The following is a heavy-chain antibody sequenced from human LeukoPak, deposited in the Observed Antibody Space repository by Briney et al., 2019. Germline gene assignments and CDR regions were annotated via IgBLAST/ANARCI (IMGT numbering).Heavy chain of an antibody. CDR2: INHSGST. CDR3: ARGSYCSGGSCYRWRMNWFDP. J-gene: IGHJ5*02. CDR1: GGSFSGYY. V-gene: IGHV4-34*01. D-gene: IGHD2-15*01. Sequence: SETLSLTCAVYGGSFSGYYWSWIRQPPGKGLEWIGEINHSGSTNYNLSLKSRVTISVDTSKNQFSLKLSSVTAADTAVYYCARGSYCSGGSCYRWRMNWFDPWGQGTLVTVSS.